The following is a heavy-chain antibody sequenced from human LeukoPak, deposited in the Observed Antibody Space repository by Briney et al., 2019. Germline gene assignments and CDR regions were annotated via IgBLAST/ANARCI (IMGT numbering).Heavy chain of an antibody. CDR2: ISSSGSTI. D-gene: IGHD6-13*01. CDR1: GFTFSDYY. J-gene: IGHJ6*03. CDR3: ARDFPTYSSSWYYFGYYYYMDV. Sequence: GGPLRLSCAASGFTFSDYYMSWIRQAPGKGLEWVSYISSSGSTIYYADSVKGRFTISRDNAKNSLYLQMNSLRAEDTAVYYCARDFPTYSSSWYYFGYYYYMDVWGKGTTVTVSS. V-gene: IGHV3-11*04.